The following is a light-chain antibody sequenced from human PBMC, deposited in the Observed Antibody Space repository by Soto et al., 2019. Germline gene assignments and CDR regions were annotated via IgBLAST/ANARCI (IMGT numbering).Light chain of an antibody. J-gene: IGKJ2*01. V-gene: IGKV3-20*01. CDR3: QQYATSPHT. Sequence: EIVLTQSPGTLSLSPGESATLSCRASQSVSSSQVAWYQLKPGQAPRLLIYGASSRATGIPDRFSGVGSATDFPLTISRLEPEDFAVYYWQQYATSPHTFGQGTKLEIK. CDR1: QSVSSSQ. CDR2: GAS.